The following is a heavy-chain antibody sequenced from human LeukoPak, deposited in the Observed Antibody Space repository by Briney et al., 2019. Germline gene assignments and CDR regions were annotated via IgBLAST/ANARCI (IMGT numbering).Heavy chain of an antibody. CDR1: GGSISSGGYY. Sequence: SETLSLTCTVSGGSISSGGYYWSWIRQHPGKGLEWIGYIYYSGSTYYNPSLKSRVTISVDTSKNQFSLKLGSVTAADTAVYYCAWGLSGYLFDYWGQGTLVTVSS. V-gene: IGHV4-31*03. CDR2: IYYSGST. CDR3: AWGLSGYLFDY. D-gene: IGHD3-22*01. J-gene: IGHJ4*02.